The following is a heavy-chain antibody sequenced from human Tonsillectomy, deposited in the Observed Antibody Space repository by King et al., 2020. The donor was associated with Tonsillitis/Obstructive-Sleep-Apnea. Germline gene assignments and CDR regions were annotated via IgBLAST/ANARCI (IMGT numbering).Heavy chain of an antibody. J-gene: IGHJ2*01. D-gene: IGHD5-18*01. Sequence: VQLVEAGGGLVQPGGSLRLSCAASGFTFSSYAMSWVRQPPGKGLEWVSAISGRGGSTYYADSVQGRFTISRDNSKNTLYLQMNSMRAEDTAVYYCAKRDNYAGFDLWGLGTLVTVSS. CDR3: AKRDNYAGFDL. CDR2: ISGRGGST. CDR1: GFTFSSYA. V-gene: IGHV3-23*04.